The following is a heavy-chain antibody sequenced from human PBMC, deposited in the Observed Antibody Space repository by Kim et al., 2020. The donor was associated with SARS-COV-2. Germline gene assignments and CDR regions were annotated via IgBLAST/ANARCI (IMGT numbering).Heavy chain of an antibody. CDR1: GGSFSGYY. J-gene: IGHJ3*02. Sequence: SETLSLTCAVYGGSFSGYYWSWIRQPPGKGLEWIGEINHSGSTNYNPSLKSRVTISVDTSKNQFSLKLSSVTAADTAVYYCARTGSYCSGGSCYALAAAFDIWGQGTMVTVSS. D-gene: IGHD2-15*01. CDR3: ARTGSYCSGGSCYALAAAFDI. V-gene: IGHV4-34*01. CDR2: INHSGST.